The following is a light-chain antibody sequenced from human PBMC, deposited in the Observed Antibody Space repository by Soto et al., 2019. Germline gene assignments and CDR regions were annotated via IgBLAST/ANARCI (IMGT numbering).Light chain of an antibody. J-gene: IGKJ4*01. CDR1: QDIKSY. Sequence: DIQMIQSPSSLSASVGDRVTITCQANQDIKSYLNWFQQKPGKDPKLLIFDASKWETGVPSRFSGSGSGTDFTFTISSLQPDDIATYYCQQSDNLPLTFGGGTKVEIK. V-gene: IGKV1-33*01. CDR2: DAS. CDR3: QQSDNLPLT.